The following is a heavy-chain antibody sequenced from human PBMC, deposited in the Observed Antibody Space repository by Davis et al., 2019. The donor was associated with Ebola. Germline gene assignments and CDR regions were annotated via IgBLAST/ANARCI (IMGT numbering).Heavy chain of an antibody. D-gene: IGHD3-16*02. Sequence: PGGSLRLSCKGSGYSFTSYWIGWVRQMPGKGLEWMGIIYPGDSDTRYSPSFQGQVTISADKSISTAYLQWSSLKASDTAMYYCARLRDYIWGSYRYFDYWGQGTLVTVSS. CDR1: GYSFTSYW. V-gene: IGHV5-51*01. J-gene: IGHJ4*02. CDR2: IYPGDSDT. CDR3: ARLRDYIWGSYRYFDY.